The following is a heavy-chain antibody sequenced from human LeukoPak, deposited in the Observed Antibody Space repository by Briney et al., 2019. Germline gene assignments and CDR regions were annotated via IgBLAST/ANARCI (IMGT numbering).Heavy chain of an antibody. J-gene: IGHJ4*02. V-gene: IGHV4-59*12. Sequence: SETLSLTCTVSGGSISSYYWSWIRQPPGKGLEWIGYIYYSGSTNYNPSLKSRVTISVDTSKNQFSLKLSSVTAADTAMYYCASDSSGYYYNSWGQGTLVTVSS. CDR1: GGSISSYY. CDR3: ASDSSGYYYNS. D-gene: IGHD3-22*01. CDR2: IYYSGST.